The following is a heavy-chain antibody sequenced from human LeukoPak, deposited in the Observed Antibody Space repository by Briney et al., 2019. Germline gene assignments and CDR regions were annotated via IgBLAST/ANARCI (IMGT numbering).Heavy chain of an antibody. V-gene: IGHV4-4*07. CDR3: ARERNKRDFYDSSGYYYPLEYYHMDV. D-gene: IGHD3-22*01. CDR2: IYTSGST. Sequence: PSETLSLTCTVSGGSISSYYWSWIRQPAGKGLEWIGRIYTSGSTNYNPSLKSRVTMSVDTSNNQFSLKLSSVTAADTAVYYCARERNKRDFYDSSGYYYPLEYYHMDVWGKGTTVTVSS. CDR1: GGSISSYY. J-gene: IGHJ6*03.